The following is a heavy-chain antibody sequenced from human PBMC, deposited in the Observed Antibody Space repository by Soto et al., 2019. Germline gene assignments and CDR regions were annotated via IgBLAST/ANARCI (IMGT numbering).Heavy chain of an antibody. V-gene: IGHV3-23*01. Sequence: EVQLLESGGGLVQPGGSLRLSCAASGFTFSSYAVSWVRQAPGMGLEWVSAISGSGSNTYYTDSVKCRFTISRDNSKNTLYLQLNSLIAEDTAVYYCAKDIASILSRRVAGYSTSWYHEYWGQGTLVTVSS. D-gene: IGHD6-13*01. CDR2: ISGSGSNT. CDR1: GFTFSSYA. J-gene: IGHJ4*02. CDR3: AKDIASILSRRVAGYSTSWYHEY.